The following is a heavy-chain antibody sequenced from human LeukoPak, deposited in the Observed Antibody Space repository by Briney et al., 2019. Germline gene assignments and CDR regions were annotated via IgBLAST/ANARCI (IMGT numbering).Heavy chain of an antibody. Sequence: SETLSLTCTVSGGSISNSNYYWGWIRQSPGKGLEWIGNIYYTGSTYYNPSLKSRVTISVDTSKNQFSLKLSSVTAADTAVYYCAMVRGASDYWGQGTLVTVSS. CDR3: AMVRGASDY. CDR2: IYYTGST. CDR1: GGSISNSNYY. J-gene: IGHJ4*02. D-gene: IGHD3-10*01. V-gene: IGHV4-39*01.